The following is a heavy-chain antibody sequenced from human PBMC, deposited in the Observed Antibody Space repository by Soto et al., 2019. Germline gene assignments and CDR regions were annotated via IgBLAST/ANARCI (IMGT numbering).Heavy chain of an antibody. D-gene: IGHD5-12*01. CDR3: AKSYYSGYDYRSYFDY. J-gene: IGHJ4*02. Sequence: GGSLRLSCAASGFTFSSYAMSWVRQAPGKGLEWVSAISGSGGSTYYADSVKGRFTISRDNSKNTLYLQMNSLRAEDTAVYYCAKSYYSGYDYRSYFDYWGQGTLVTVSS. V-gene: IGHV3-23*01. CDR2: ISGSGGST. CDR1: GFTFSSYA.